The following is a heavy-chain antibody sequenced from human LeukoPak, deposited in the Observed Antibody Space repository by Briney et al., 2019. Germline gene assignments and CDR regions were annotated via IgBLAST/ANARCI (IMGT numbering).Heavy chain of an antibody. CDR2: ISGSGGST. Sequence: GGSLRLSCAASGFTFSSYAMSWVRQAPGKGLEWVSAISGSGGSTYYADSVKGRFTISRDNSKNTLYLQMNRLRAEDTGVYYCAIAGSIFGVAYDAFDIWGEGTMVTVSS. CDR3: AIAGSIFGVAYDAFDI. D-gene: IGHD3-3*01. V-gene: IGHV3-23*01. J-gene: IGHJ3*02. CDR1: GFTFSSYA.